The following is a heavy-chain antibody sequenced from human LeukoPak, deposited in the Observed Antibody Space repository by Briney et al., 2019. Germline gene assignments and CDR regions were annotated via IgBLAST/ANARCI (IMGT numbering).Heavy chain of an antibody. CDR3: ARDEVGSWGTMDV. CDR1: GGSISSSNW. J-gene: IGHJ6*02. D-gene: IGHD6-13*01. CDR2: IYHSGST. V-gene: IGHV4-4*02. Sequence: PSGTLSLTCAVSGGSISSSNWWSWVRQPPGKGLEWIGEIYHSGSTNYNPSLKSRVTISVDKSKNQFSLKLSSVAAADTAVYYCARDEVGSWGTMDVWGQGTTVTVSS.